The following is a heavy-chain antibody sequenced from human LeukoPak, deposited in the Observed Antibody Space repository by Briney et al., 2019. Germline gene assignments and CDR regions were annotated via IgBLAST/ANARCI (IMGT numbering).Heavy chain of an antibody. CDR2: IYYSGST. CDR1: GGSISSSSYY. J-gene: IGHJ6*03. Sequence: SETLSLTCTVSGGSISSSSYYWGWIRQPPGKGLEWIGSIYYSGSTYYNPSLKSRVTISVDTSKNQFSLELSSVTAADTAVYYCARVEEGYGSGRRENYYYYYMDVWGRETTDTISS. D-gene: IGHD3-10*01. V-gene: IGHV4-39*07. CDR3: ARVEEGYGSGRRENYYYYYMDV.